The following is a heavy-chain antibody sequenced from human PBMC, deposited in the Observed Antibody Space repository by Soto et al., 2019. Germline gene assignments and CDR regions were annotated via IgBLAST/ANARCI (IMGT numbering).Heavy chain of an antibody. CDR2: ISAYNGNT. J-gene: IGHJ6*02. V-gene: IGHV1-18*04. CDR3: ARDWAGILVVPAALTGDYYYGMDV. CDR1: GYTFTAGC. D-gene: IGHD2-2*01. Sequence: SVKSSCKAAGYTFTAGCIRWQQQAHVQGLEWMGGISAYNGNTNYAQKLQGRVTMTTDTSTSTAYMELRSLRSDDTAVYYCARDWAGILVVPAALTGDYYYGMDVWAQGTTVTVSS.